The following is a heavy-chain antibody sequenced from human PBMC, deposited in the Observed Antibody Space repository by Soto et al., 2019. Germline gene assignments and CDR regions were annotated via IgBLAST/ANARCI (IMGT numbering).Heavy chain of an antibody. V-gene: IGHV1-18*01. CDR1: GYTFTSYG. D-gene: IGHD4-17*01. CDR3: ARASHGYGGPGDFQH. Sequence: QVQLVQSGAEVKKPGASVKVSCKASGYTFTSYGISWVRQAPGQGLEWMGWISAYNGNTNYAQKLQGRGTMTTDTATSTAYMELRSLRSDDTAVYYCARASHGYGGPGDFQHWGQGTLVTVSS. CDR2: ISAYNGNT. J-gene: IGHJ1*01.